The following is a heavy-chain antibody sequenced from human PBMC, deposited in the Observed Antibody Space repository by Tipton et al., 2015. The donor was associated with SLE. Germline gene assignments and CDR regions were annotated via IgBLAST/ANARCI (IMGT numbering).Heavy chain of an antibody. V-gene: IGHV5-51*03. D-gene: IGHD7-27*01. CDR3: AGDLDGDRDVFDM. CDR1: GYTFTSYW. CDR2: IYPGDSYT. Sequence: VQLVQSGAEVKKPGESLKISCKGSGYTFTSYWIGWVRQMSGKGLEWMGIIYPGDSYTHYSPSFQGHITISADKSISTAYLHWSSLKASDTAMYYCAGDLDGDRDVFDMWGQGTKVTVSS. J-gene: IGHJ3*02.